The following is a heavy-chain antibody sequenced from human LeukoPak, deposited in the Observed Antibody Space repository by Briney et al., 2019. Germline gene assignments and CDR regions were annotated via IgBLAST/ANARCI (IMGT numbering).Heavy chain of an antibody. V-gene: IGHV3-9*01. D-gene: IGHD3-3*01. CDR3: AKDRLFGPYYYYGLHV. CDR1: GFTFDDYS. CDR2: ISWNSGNI. J-gene: IGHJ6*02. Sequence: GGSLRLSCAASGFTFDDYSMHWVRQAPGKGLEWVSGISWNSGNIGYADSVKGRFTISRDNAKNSLPLQMDSLRPEDTALYFCAKDRLFGPYYYYGLHVWGQGTTVTVSS.